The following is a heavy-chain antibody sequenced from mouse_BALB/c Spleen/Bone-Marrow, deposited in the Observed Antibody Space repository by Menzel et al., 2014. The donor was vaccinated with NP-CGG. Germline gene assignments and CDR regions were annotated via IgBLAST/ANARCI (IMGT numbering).Heavy chain of an antibody. CDR1: RFTFSGYG. Sequence: VQLKDSGGGLVQPGGSLKLSCAASRFTFSGYGMSWVRQTPDKGLELVATISGSGSSTYYPDSVKGRFTISRDNARNTLYLQMSSLKSEDTAMYYCARGRDWFDYWGQGTTLTVSS. V-gene: IGHV5-6-3*01. CDR3: ARGRDWFDY. J-gene: IGHJ2*01. CDR2: ISGSGSST. D-gene: IGHD3-3*01.